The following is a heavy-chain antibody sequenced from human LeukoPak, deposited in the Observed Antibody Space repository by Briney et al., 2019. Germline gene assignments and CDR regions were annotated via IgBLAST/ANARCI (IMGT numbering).Heavy chain of an antibody. CDR1: GYSISSDYY. CDR2: INHSGST. Sequence: SETMSLTCTVSGYSISSDYYWGRIRQPPGKGLEWIGEINHSGSTNYNPSLKSRVTISVDTSKNQFSLKLSSVTAADTAVYYCASISTVVTQNDYWGQGTLVTVSS. J-gene: IGHJ4*02. CDR3: ASISTVVTQNDY. D-gene: IGHD4-23*01. V-gene: IGHV4-38-2*02.